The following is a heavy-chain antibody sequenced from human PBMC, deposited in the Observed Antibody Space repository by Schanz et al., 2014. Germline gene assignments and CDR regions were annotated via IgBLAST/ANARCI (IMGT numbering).Heavy chain of an antibody. D-gene: IGHD1-1*01. Sequence: EVQLVESGGGLAQPGGSLRLSCTASGFTFNSYAMSWVRQAPGKGLEWVSVIYSGGSTYYADSVKGRFTISRDNSKNTLYLQMNSLRAEDTAVYYCARDRWDWNNAFDIWGQGTMVTVSS. V-gene: IGHV3-66*01. CDR1: GFTFNSYA. CDR2: IYSGGST. CDR3: ARDRWDWNNAFDI. J-gene: IGHJ3*02.